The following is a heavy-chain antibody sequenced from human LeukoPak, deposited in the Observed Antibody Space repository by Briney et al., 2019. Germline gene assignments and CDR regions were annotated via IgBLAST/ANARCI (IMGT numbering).Heavy chain of an antibody. CDR3: ARAGVYGDYSSSFDY. V-gene: IGHV1-2*02. D-gene: IGHD4-17*01. CDR1: GYTFTGYY. J-gene: IGHJ4*02. CDR2: INPNSGGT. Sequence: GASVKVSCKASGYTFTGYYMHWVRQAPGQGLEWMGWINPNSGGTNYAQKFQGRVTMTRDTSISTAYMELSRLRSDDTAVYYCARAGVYGDYSSSFDYWGQGTLVTVSS.